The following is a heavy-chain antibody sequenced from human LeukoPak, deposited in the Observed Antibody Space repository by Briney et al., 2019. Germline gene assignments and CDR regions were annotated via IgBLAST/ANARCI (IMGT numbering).Heavy chain of an antibody. D-gene: IGHD2-2*02. Sequence: GGSLRLSCAASGFTFSDYYMNWVPQAPGKGLEWVSSISSSSTIYYADSVKGRFTISRDNAKNSLYLQMNSLRAEDTAVYYCARDIPHVGWFDPWGQGTLVTVSS. V-gene: IGHV3-69-1*01. CDR1: GFTFSDYY. J-gene: IGHJ5*02. CDR2: ISSSSTI. CDR3: ARDIPHVGWFDP.